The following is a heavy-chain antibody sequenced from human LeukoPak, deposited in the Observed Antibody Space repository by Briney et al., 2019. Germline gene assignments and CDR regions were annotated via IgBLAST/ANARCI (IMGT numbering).Heavy chain of an antibody. CDR2: ISSSSSTI. CDR3: AKPVPKWELLSYYYYYYMDV. J-gene: IGHJ6*03. CDR1: GFTFSSYS. V-gene: IGHV3-48*04. D-gene: IGHD1-26*01. Sequence: GGSLRLSCAASGFTFSSYSMNWVRQAPGKGLEWVSYISSSSSTIYYADSVKGRFTISRDNAKNSLYLQMNSLRAEDTAVYYCAKPVPKWELLSYYYYYYMDVWGKGTTVTVSS.